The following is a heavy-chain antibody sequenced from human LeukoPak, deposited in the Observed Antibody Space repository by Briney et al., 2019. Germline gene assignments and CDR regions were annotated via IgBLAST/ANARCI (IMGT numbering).Heavy chain of an antibody. Sequence: EGSLRLSCAASGFTFSSYAMSWVRQAPGKGLEWVAHINQDGSEKYDVDSAKGRFTISRDNAKNSLYLQMNSLRVEDTAMYYCARVGGGDGSGWSTTDYWGQGTLVTISS. CDR1: GFTFSSYA. J-gene: IGHJ4*02. CDR3: ARVGGGDGSGWSTTDY. CDR2: INQDGSEK. V-gene: IGHV3-7*01. D-gene: IGHD6-19*01.